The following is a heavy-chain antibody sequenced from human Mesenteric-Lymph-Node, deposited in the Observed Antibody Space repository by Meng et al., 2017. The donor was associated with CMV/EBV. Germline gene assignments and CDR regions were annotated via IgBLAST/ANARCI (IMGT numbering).Heavy chain of an antibody. CDR2: KSYDGSHK. CDR3: ARRAVADGSLEY. J-gene: IGHJ4*02. Sequence: GESLKISCVVSGFTFSYHGMHWVRQAPGKGLEWVAAKSYDGSHKYHADSVKGRFTISRDNSKNTLYLQMNSLRPEDTAVYYCARRAVADGSLEYWGQGILVTVSS. D-gene: IGHD5-24*01. V-gene: IGHV3-30*03. CDR1: GFTFSYHG.